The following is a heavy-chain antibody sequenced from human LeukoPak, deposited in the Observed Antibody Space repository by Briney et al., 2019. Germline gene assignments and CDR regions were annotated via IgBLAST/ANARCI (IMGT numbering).Heavy chain of an antibody. J-gene: IGHJ4*02. CDR3: ATLVTTVTTGGS. CDR2: IIPIFGTA. Sequence: ASVKVSCKASGGTFSSYAISRVRQAPGQGLEWMGGIIPIFGTANYAQKFQGRVTITTDESTSTAYMELSSLRSEDTAVYYCATLVTTVTTGGSWGQGTLVTVSS. V-gene: IGHV1-69*05. D-gene: IGHD4-17*01. CDR1: GGTFSSYA.